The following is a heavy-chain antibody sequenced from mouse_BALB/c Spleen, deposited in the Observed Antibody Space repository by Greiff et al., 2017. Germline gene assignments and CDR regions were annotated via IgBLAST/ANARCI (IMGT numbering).Heavy chain of an antibody. D-gene: IGHD1-1*01. J-gene: IGHJ2*01. V-gene: IGHV1-80*01. CDR1: GYAFSSYW. Sequence: VKLVESGAELVRPGSSVKISCKASGYAFSSYWMNWVKQRPGQGLEWIGQIYPGDGDTNYNGKFKGKATLTADKSSSTAYMQLSSLTSEDSAVYFCARTVVAHYLDYWGQGATLAVSS. CDR3: ARTVVAHYLDY. CDR2: IYPGDGDT.